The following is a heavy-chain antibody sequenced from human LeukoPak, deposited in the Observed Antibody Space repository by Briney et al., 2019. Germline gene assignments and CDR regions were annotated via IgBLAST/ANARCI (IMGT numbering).Heavy chain of an antibody. Sequence: GGSLRLSCAASVFIFSSYSMNWVRQAPGKGLEWVSYIGSSDTTVHYADSVEGRFTISRDYAKNSLYLQMNSLRAEDTSIYYCASLTVTTKDAFDFWGQGTMVIVSS. J-gene: IGHJ3*01. V-gene: IGHV3-48*03. D-gene: IGHD4-17*01. CDR3: ASLTVTTKDAFDF. CDR1: VFIFSSYS. CDR2: IGSSDTTV.